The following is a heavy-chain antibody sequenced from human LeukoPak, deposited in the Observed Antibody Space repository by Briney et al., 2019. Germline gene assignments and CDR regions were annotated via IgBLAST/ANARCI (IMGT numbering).Heavy chain of an antibody. V-gene: IGHV7-4-1*02. Sequence: RASVKVSCKASGYTFTSYAVNWVRQAPGQGLEWMGWINTNTGNPTYAQGFTGRFVFSLDTSVSTAYLQISSLKAGDTAVYYCARMAYKYGDLADAFDIWGQGTMVTVSS. J-gene: IGHJ3*02. CDR3: ARMAYKYGDLADAFDI. CDR1: GYTFTSYA. CDR2: INTNTGNP. D-gene: IGHD4-17*01.